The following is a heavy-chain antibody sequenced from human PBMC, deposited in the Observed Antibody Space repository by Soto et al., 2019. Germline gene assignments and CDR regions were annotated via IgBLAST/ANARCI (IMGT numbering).Heavy chain of an antibody. D-gene: IGHD3-10*01. CDR1: GYSLVNFC. CDR3: ARTPGATFSLDV. J-gene: IGHJ6*02. Sequence: ASVKVSCKASGYSLVNFCITWVRQAPGQGLEWMGWISAYTGNTNYAQKLQDRVTMTTDTSTNTAYMEMRSLRADDTAVYYCARTPGATFSLDVWGQGTTVTVSS. CDR2: ISAYTGNT. V-gene: IGHV1-18*01.